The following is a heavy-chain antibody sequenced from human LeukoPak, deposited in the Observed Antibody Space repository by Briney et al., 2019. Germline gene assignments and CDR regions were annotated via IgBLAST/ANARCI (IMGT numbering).Heavy chain of an antibody. V-gene: IGHV4-59*12. CDR1: GDSISGYY. D-gene: IGHD1-7*01. J-gene: IGHJ5*02. CDR3: ARINWNSDP. Sequence: SETLSLTCSVSGDSISGYYWSWIRQPPGKGLEWIGNIYYSGSTNYNPSLKSRVTISVDTSKNQFSLKLSSVTAADTAVYYCARINWNSDPWGQGTLVTVSS. CDR2: IYYSGST.